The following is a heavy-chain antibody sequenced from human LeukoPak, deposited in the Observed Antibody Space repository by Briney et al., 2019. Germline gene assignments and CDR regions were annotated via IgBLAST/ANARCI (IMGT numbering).Heavy chain of an antibody. CDR2: INYSGTT. Sequence: PSETLSLTCTVSSGSISSTSYFWGWIRQPPGKGLEWIGSINYSGTTYYNPSLQSRVTISVDTSKNQFSLKVTSVTAADTAVYYCARHEGIAEYYFDYWGQGTLVTVSS. CDR3: ARHEGIAEYYFDY. V-gene: IGHV4-39*01. CDR1: SGSISSTSYF. J-gene: IGHJ4*02. D-gene: IGHD6-13*01.